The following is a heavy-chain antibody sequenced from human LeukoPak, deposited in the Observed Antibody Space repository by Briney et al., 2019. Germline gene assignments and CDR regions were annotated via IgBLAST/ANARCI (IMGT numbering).Heavy chain of an antibody. CDR2: ISAYNGNT. D-gene: IGHD3-22*01. CDR1: GYTFISYG. Sequence: SSVKVSCKPSGYTFISYGITWVRQAPGHGLEWMGWISAYNGNTNYAQKLQGRVTMTTDTSTNTAYMELRSLRSDDTAVYYCATSYYYDSSGYPSYFDYWGQGTLVTVSS. J-gene: IGHJ4*02. CDR3: ATSYYYDSSGYPSYFDY. V-gene: IGHV1-18*01.